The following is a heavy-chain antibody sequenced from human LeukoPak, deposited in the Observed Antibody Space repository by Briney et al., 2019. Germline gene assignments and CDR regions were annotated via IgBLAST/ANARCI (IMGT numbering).Heavy chain of an antibody. CDR3: ARGSTYYYGSGSYSGNYYYGMDV. CDR2: INHSGST. V-gene: IGHV4-34*01. J-gene: IGHJ6*04. Sequence: SETLSLTCAVYSGSFSGYYWSWISQPPGKGLEWIGEINHSGSTNYNPSLKSRVTISVDTSKNQFSLKLSSVTAADTAVYYCARGSTYYYGSGSYSGNYYYGMDVWGKGSTVTVSS. CDR1: SGSFSGYY. D-gene: IGHD3-10*01.